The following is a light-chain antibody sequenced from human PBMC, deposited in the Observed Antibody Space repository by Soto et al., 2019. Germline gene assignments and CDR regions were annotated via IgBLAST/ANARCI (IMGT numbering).Light chain of an antibody. CDR3: SSYTASSTYV. Sequence: QSVLTQPASVSGSPGQSITISCTGTSSDVGAYDYVSWYQQHPDKAPKLIISEVSDRPSGVSDRFSVSKSGNTASLTISGLQAEDEADYYCSSYTASSTYVFGTGTKVTVL. CDR1: SSDVGAYDY. J-gene: IGLJ1*01. V-gene: IGLV2-14*03. CDR2: EVS.